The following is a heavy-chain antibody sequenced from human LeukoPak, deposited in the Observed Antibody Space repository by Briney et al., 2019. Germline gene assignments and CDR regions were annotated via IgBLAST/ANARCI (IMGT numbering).Heavy chain of an antibody. D-gene: IGHD3-16*01. CDR2: IGDSGGST. Sequence: GSLRLSCAASGFTFRSYAMSWVRQAPGKGLEWVSAIGDSGGSTKYADSVKGRFTVSRDNSKNTLYLQMNSLRVEDTAVYYCGRAWALDIWGQGTKVTVSS. J-gene: IGHJ3*02. CDR1: GFTFRSYA. CDR3: GRAWALDI. V-gene: IGHV3-23*01.